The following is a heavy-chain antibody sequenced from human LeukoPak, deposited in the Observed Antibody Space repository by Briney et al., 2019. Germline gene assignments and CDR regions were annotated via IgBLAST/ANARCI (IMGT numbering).Heavy chain of an antibody. V-gene: IGHV4-34*01. Sequence: SETLSLTCAVYGGSFSGYYWSWIRQPPGKGLEWIGEINHSGGTNYNPSLKSRVTISVDTSKNQFSLKLSSVTAADTAVYYCARGEGNYGDYVGAFDIWGQGTMVTVSS. CDR1: GGSFSGYY. CDR3: ARGEGNYGDYVGAFDI. J-gene: IGHJ3*02. D-gene: IGHD4-17*01. CDR2: INHSGGT.